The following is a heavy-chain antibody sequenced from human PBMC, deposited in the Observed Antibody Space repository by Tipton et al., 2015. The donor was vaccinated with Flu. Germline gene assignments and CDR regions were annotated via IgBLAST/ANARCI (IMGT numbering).Heavy chain of an antibody. CDR2: INHSGST. CDR1: GGSFSGYY. D-gene: IGHD3-3*01. CDR3: ARELPPLGKRFLEPGWFDP. Sequence: GLVKPSETLSLTCAVYGGSFSGYYWSWIRQPPGKGLEWIGEINHSGSTNYNPSLKSRVTISVDTSKNQFSLKLSSVTAADTAVYYCARELPPLGKRFLEPGWFDPWGQGTLVTVSS. J-gene: IGHJ5*02. V-gene: IGHV4-34*01.